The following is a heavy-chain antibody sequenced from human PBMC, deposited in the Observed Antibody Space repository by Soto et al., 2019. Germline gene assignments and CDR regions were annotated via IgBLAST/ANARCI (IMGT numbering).Heavy chain of an antibody. V-gene: IGHV4-39*01. Sequence: LSLTCAVPGGSISGSYYYWGWLRQSPGRGPEWIGSVFYTGFTSYNPSLESRVSVSVDTSKNQFSLKVSAVTAADTAVYYCASSQKGYNWNYFDHWGQGALVTV. CDR1: GGSISGSYYY. D-gene: IGHD1-20*01. J-gene: IGHJ4*02. CDR3: ASSQKGYNWNYFDH. CDR2: VFYTGFT.